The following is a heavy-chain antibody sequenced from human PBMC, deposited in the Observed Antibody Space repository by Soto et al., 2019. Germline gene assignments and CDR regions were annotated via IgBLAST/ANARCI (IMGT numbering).Heavy chain of an antibody. CDR3: AKADALGYCSSTSCYRPFDAFDI. CDR1: GFTFDDYA. V-gene: IGHV3-9*01. CDR2: ISWNSGSI. D-gene: IGHD2-2*01. J-gene: IGHJ3*02. Sequence: EVQLVESGGGLVQPGRSLRLSCAASGFTFDDYAMHWVRQAPGKGLEWVSGISWNSGSIGYADSVKGRFTISRDNAKNSLYLQMNSLRAEDTALYYCAKADALGYCSSTSCYRPFDAFDIWGQGTMVTVSS.